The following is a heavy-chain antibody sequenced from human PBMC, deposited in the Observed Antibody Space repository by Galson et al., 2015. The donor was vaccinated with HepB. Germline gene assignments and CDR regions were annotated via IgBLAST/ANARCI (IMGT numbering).Heavy chain of an antibody. V-gene: IGHV1-46*01. CDR1: GLTFSAYY. CDR3: VVGPAPFRFDF. D-gene: IGHD2/OR15-2a*01. J-gene: IGHJ5*01. Sequence: SVKVSCKASGLTFSAYYLYWVRQAPGQGLEWMGMIHPSGGSATYAQKFQRRVSMTRDTSTSTVSMDLSRLKSDDTAVYYCVVGPAPFRFDFWGQGSLVTVAS. CDR2: IHPSGGSA.